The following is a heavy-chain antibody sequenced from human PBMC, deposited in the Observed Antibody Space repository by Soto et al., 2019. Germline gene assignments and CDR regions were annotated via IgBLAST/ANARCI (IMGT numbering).Heavy chain of an antibody. V-gene: IGHV3-23*01. J-gene: IGHJ4*02. Sequence: PGGSLRLSCAASGFTFSSYAMIWVHQAPGKGLEWVSAISGSGGSTYYADSVKGRFTISRDNSKNTLYLQMNSLRAEDTAVYYCASYSSGWTPTIDYWGQGTLVTVSS. CDR1: GFTFSSYA. CDR2: ISGSGGST. CDR3: ASYSSGWTPTIDY. D-gene: IGHD6-19*01.